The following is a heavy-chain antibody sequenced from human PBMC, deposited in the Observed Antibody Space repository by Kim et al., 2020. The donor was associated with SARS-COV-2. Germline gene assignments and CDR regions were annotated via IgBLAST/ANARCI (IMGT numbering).Heavy chain of an antibody. CDR3: AKGGNSYTMDV. CDR1: GFTFSSYW. CDR2: INSEGSST. J-gene: IGHJ6*02. D-gene: IGHD5-18*01. Sequence: GGSLRLSCAASGFTFSSYWMHWVRQAPGKGLAWVSCINSEGSSTSYADSAKGRFTIARDNAKNTLYLQMNSLRAEDTAVYYCAKGGNSYTMDVWGQGTTVTVSS. V-gene: IGHV3-74*01.